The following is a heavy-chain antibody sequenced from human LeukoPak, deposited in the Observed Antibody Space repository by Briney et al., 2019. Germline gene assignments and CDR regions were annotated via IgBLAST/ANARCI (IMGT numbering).Heavy chain of an antibody. J-gene: IGHJ6*02. V-gene: IGHV1-8*01. CDR2: MNPSSGNT. Sequence: GASVKVSCKASGYTFTSYDINWVRQATGQGLEWMGWMNPSSGNTGYAQKFQGRVTMTRNTSISTAYMELSSLRSEDTAVYYCARSTHYDILTGYSEYYYYGMDVWGQGTTVTVSS. D-gene: IGHD3-9*01. CDR1: GYTFTSYD. CDR3: ARSTHYDILTGYSEYYYYGMDV.